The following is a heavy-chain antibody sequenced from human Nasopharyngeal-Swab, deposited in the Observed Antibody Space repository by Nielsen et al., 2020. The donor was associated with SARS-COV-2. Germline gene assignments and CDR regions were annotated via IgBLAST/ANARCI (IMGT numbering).Heavy chain of an antibody. CDR3: ARGGGDDYVWGSYNYYFDY. V-gene: IGHV3-53*01. D-gene: IGHD3-16*01. Sequence: GESLMIYCAASGFTVSSNYMSLVRQAPGKGLEWVSVIYSGGSTYYADSVKDRFTISRDNSKNALYLQMNSLRAEDTDVYYCARGGGDDYVWGSYNYYFDYWGQGTLVTVSS. J-gene: IGHJ4*02. CDR2: IYSGGST. CDR1: GFTVSSNY.